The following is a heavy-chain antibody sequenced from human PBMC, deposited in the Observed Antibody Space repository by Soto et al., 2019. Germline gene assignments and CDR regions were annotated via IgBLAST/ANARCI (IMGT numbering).Heavy chain of an antibody. D-gene: IGHD5-12*01. J-gene: IGHJ6*02. Sequence: GESLKISCKGSGYSFTSYWIGWVRQMPGKGLEWMGIIYPGDSDTRYSPSFQGQVTISADKSISTAYLQWSSLKASDTAMYYCARRGDGYNYYYYYGMDVWGQGTTVTASS. CDR1: GYSFTSYW. V-gene: IGHV5-51*01. CDR3: ARRGDGYNYYYYYGMDV. CDR2: IYPGDSDT.